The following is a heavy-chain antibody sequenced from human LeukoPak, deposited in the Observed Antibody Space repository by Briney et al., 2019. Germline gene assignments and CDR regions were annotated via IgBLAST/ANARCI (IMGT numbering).Heavy chain of an antibody. CDR2: ISYDGSDK. Sequence: GGSLRLSCAASGFMFSSNWMSWVRLAPGKGLEWVAVISYDGSDKYYADSVKGRFTISRDNSKNTLYLQMNSLRPEDTAVYYCARDWGRRYSSGWYGDFDYWGQGTLVTVSS. V-gene: IGHV3-30-3*01. D-gene: IGHD6-19*01. CDR3: ARDWGRRYSSGWYGDFDY. CDR1: GFMFSSNW. J-gene: IGHJ4*02.